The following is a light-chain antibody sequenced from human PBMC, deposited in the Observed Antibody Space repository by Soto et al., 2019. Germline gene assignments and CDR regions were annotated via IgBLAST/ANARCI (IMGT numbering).Light chain of an antibody. CDR1: SSNLGAGYD. CDR2: GNR. V-gene: IGLV1-40*01. J-gene: IGLJ3*02. CDR3: QAYDYSLTASV. Sequence: QSVMTQPPSVSGAPGQRVTISCTGNSSNLGAGYDVHWYRQLPGAAPKLVIFGNRNRPSGVPERFSGSKSGTSASLAITGLQGEDEADYYCQAYDYSLTASVFGGGTKLTVL.